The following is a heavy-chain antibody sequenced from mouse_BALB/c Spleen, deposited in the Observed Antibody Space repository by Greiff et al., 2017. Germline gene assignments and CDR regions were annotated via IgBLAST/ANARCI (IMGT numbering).Heavy chain of an antibody. V-gene: IGHV1S56*01. J-gene: IGHJ4*01. D-gene: IGHD1-1*01. CDR1: GYTFTSYY. CDR3: ARVYYSSTYAMDY. Sequence: VQLQQSGPELVKPGASVRISCKASGYTFTSYYIHWVKQRPGQGLEWIGWIYPGNVNTKYNEKFKGKATLTADKSSSTAYMQLSSLTSEDSAVYFCARVYYSSTYAMDYWGQGTSVTVSS. CDR2: IYPGNVNT.